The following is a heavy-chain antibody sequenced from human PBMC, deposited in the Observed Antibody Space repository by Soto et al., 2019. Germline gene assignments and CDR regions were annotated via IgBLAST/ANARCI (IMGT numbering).Heavy chain of an antibody. V-gene: IGHV1-69*01. CDR3: ARGLSTTTFGVGIPSNDAFDN. J-gene: IGHJ3*02. Sequence: QVQLVQSGAEVKKPGSSVKVSCKASGGTFGSNAITWVRQAPGQGPEWMGGIIPMFGTANFAQRFQGRVTITADVSTSTAYLELSSLRSEDTAVYYCARGLSTTTFGVGIPSNDAFDNWGQGTKVTVSS. CDR2: IIPMFGTA. CDR1: GGTFGSNA. D-gene: IGHD3-3*01.